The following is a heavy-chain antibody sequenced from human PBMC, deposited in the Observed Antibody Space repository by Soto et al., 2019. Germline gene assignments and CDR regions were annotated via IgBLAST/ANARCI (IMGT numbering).Heavy chain of an antibody. CDR2: IIPIFGTA. CDR3: ARSREPYYGSGSYYNGFDY. CDR1: GGTFSSYA. Sequence: SVKVSCKASGGTFSSYAISWVRQAPGQGLEWMGGIIPIFGTANYAQKFQGRVTITADQSTSTAYMELSSLRSEDTAVYYCARSREPYYGSGSYYNGFDYWGQGTLVTVSS. J-gene: IGHJ4*02. V-gene: IGHV1-69*13. D-gene: IGHD3-10*01.